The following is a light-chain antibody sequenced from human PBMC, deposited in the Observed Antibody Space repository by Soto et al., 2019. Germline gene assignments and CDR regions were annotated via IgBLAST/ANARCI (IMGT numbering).Light chain of an antibody. CDR3: LQGTMWWT. J-gene: IGKJ1*01. Sequence: DIVMTQTPLSLSVALGQPASISCRSSQSLLYTNGYTYLSWYHQRPGQHPRLLIHRVSNRFPGVPERFSGSGAGTEFTLEISRVEPEDVGIYYCLQGTMWWTFGQGTKV. CDR2: RVS. CDR1: QSLLYTNGYTY. V-gene: IGKV2-24*01.